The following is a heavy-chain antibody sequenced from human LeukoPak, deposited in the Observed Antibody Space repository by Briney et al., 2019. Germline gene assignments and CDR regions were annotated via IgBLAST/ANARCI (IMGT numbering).Heavy chain of an antibody. Sequence: PSETLSLTCTVSGGSISSGSYYWSWIRQPAGKGLEWIGRIYTSGSTNYNPSLKSRVTISVDTSKNQFSLKLSSVTAADTAVYYCAGGYSGYVSNFDYWGQGTLVTVSS. J-gene: IGHJ4*02. V-gene: IGHV4-61*02. CDR1: GGSISSGSYY. CDR3: AGGYSGYVSNFDY. CDR2: IYTSGST. D-gene: IGHD5-12*01.